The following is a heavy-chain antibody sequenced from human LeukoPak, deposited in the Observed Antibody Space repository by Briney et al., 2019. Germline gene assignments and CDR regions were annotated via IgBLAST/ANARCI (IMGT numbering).Heavy chain of an antibody. D-gene: IGHD6-13*01. CDR1: GGSFSGNYY. Sequence: SETLSLTCAVYGGSFSGNYYWNWIRQPPGKGLEWIAEINHGGSTNHNPSLKSRVSISVDTSKNQFSLNLTSVTAADTAVYFCARPGIAATGAFDCWGQGTLVTVSS. V-gene: IGHV4-34*01. J-gene: IGHJ4*02. CDR2: INHGGST. CDR3: ARPGIAATGAFDC.